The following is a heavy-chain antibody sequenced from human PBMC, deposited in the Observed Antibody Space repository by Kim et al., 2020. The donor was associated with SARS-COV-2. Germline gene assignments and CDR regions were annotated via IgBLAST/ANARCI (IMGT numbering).Heavy chain of an antibody. J-gene: IGHJ5*02. D-gene: IGHD3-22*01. V-gene: IGHV4-4*02. Sequence: SETLSLTCVVSGASISSSSCWSWVRQPPGKGLEWIGEVDHSGTTSYNVSLKNRVSILVDKSKNQFSLRLTSVSAADTAVYYCARGVSSAWTLRAWFDPWGQGTLVTGS. CDR2: VDHSGTT. CDR1: GASISSSSC. CDR3: ARGVSSAWTLRAWFDP.